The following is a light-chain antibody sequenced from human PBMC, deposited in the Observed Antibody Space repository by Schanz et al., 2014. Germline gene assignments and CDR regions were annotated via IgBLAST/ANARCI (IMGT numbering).Light chain of an antibody. Sequence: QSALTQPRSVSGSPGQSVTISCTGTSSDVGNYNYVSWYQRHPGKAPKLIIYDVNNRPSGVSNRFSGSKSGNTASLTISGLQAEDEADYYCSAYTSSSTRDVVFGGGTKVTVL. V-gene: IGLV2-14*01. J-gene: IGLJ2*01. CDR3: SAYTSSSTRDVV. CDR2: DVN. CDR1: SSDVGNYNY.